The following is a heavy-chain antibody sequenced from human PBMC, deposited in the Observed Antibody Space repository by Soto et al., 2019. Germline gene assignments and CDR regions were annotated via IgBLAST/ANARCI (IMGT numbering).Heavy chain of an antibody. Sequence: QLQLQESGPGLVKPSETLSLTCTVSGGSISSSSYYWGWIRQPPGKGLEWIGSIYYSGSTYYNPSLTHRVPISCDTSKTQFSPKLGSVTAAYTAVYYWASQPPPGARGVIWRFDPWGQGTVVTVSS. V-gene: IGHV4-39*01. D-gene: IGHD3-10*01. J-gene: IGHJ5*02. CDR3: ASQPPPGARGVIWRFDP. CDR1: GGSISSSSYY. CDR2: IYYSGST.